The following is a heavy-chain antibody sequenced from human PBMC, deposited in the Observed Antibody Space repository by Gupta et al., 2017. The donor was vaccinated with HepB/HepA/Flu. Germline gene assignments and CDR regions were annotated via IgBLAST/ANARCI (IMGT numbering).Heavy chain of an antibody. D-gene: IGHD3-10*01. J-gene: IGHJ5*02. CDR1: EFLFDNFA. V-gene: IGHV3-9*01. CDR2: ISWDSNTI. Sequence: QLVESGGDLVQPGRSLTLSCAASEFLFDNFAIHWVRQPPGKGLEWVSAISWDSNTIIYADSVKGRFTLSRDNGKKSLYLQMNSLRHEDTAFYYCAKSSSVRGAPDLWGQGTLVTVSS. CDR3: AKSSSVRGAPDL.